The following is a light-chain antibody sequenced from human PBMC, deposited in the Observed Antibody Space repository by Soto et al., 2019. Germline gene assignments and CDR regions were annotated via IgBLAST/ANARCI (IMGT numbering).Light chain of an antibody. CDR2: EDT. CDR3: CSYAGSFTV. Sequence: QSVLTQPASVSGSRGQSITVSCTGTSSDVGNYDLVSWFQQHPGQAPKLIIYEDTKRPSGVSHRFSGSKSGNTASLTISGLQAEDEADYYCCSYAGSFTVFGGGTKLTVL. CDR1: SSDVGNYDL. J-gene: IGLJ2*01. V-gene: IGLV2-23*01.